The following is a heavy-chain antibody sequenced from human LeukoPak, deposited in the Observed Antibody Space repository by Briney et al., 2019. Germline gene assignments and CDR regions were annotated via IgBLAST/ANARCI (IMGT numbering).Heavy chain of an antibody. CDR2: IYYSGST. CDR3: ARTERDILTGYFFDY. CDR1: GGSISSYY. J-gene: IGHJ4*02. D-gene: IGHD3-9*01. Sequence: PSETLSLTCTVSGGSISSYYWSWIRQPPGKGLEWIGYIYYSGSTYYNPSLKSRVTISVDTSKNQFSLKLSSVTAADTAVYYCARTERDILTGYFFDYWGQGTLVTVSS. V-gene: IGHV4-59*01.